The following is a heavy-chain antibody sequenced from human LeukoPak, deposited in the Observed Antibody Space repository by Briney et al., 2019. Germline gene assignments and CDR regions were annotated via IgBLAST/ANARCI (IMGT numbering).Heavy chain of an antibody. Sequence: PGGSLRLSCAASEFTFSTDWMTWVRQAPGKGLEWVANIKQDGSEKYYVDSVKGRFTISRDNAKNSLYLQMNSLRAEDTAVYYCAREGAAGDYWGQGTLVTVSS. J-gene: IGHJ4*02. D-gene: IGHD6-13*01. V-gene: IGHV3-7*01. CDR1: EFTFSTDW. CDR2: IKQDGSEK. CDR3: AREGAAGDY.